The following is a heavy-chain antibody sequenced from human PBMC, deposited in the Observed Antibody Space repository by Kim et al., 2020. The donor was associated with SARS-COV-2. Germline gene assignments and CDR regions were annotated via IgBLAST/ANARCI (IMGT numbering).Heavy chain of an antibody. V-gene: IGHV3-33*01. J-gene: IGHJ4*02. Sequence: ADHVKGRFTISRDNSKNTLYLQMNSLRAEDTAVYYCAREGNPGSGWDFDYWGQGTLVTVSS. D-gene: IGHD6-19*01. CDR3: AREGNPGSGWDFDY.